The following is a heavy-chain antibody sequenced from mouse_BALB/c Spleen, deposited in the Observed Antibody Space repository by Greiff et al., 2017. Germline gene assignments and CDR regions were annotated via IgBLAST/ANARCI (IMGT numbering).Heavy chain of an antibody. CDR1: GFTFSSFG. D-gene: IGHD2-1*01. V-gene: IGHV5-17*02. J-gene: IGHJ2*01. Sequence: EVMLVESGGGLVQPGGSRKLSCAASGFTFSSFGMHWVRQAPEKGLEWVAYISSGSSTIYYADTVKGRFTISRDNPKNTLFLQMTSLRSEDTAMYYCARGGNYPPDYWGQGTTLTVSS. CDR2: ISSGSSTI. CDR3: ARGGNYPPDY.